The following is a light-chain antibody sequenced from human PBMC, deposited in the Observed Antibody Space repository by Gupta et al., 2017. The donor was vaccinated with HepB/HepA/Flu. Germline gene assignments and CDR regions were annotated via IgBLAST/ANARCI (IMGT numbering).Light chain of an antibody. CDR1: QSVSSN. CDR2: GAS. Sequence: EMWLTNSPATLSLSQGERATLSCRASQSVSSNLAWYQQKPGQAPRLLIYGASTRATGIPARFSGSGSGTEFTLTISSRQSEDFAVYYCQQYNNWPPYTFGQGTKLEIK. J-gene: IGKJ2*01. CDR3: QQYNNWPPYT. V-gene: IGKV3-15*01.